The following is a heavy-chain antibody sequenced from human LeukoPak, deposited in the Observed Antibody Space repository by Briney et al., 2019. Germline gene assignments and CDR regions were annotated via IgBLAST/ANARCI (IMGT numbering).Heavy chain of an antibody. CDR1: GFSFNRYA. CDR3: ARDLPPHDFWSGYREVSAPFDY. J-gene: IGHJ4*02. V-gene: IGHV3-30-3*01. D-gene: IGHD3-3*01. Sequence: GRSLRLSCAASGFSFNRYAMHWVRQAPGKGLEWVAVVSYLGNDKFYADSVKGRFTISRDNAKNSLYLQMNSLRAEDTAVYYCARDLPPHDFWSGYREVSAPFDYWGQGTLVTVSS. CDR2: VSYLGNDK.